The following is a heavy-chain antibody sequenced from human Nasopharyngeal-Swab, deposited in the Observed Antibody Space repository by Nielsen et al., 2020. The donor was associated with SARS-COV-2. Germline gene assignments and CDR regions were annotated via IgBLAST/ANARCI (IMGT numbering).Heavy chain of an antibody. D-gene: IGHD6-13*01. CDR2: IKSKTDGGTT. J-gene: IGHJ6*02. CDR1: GFTFSNAW. V-gene: IGHV3-15*01. Sequence: GESLKISCAASGFTFSNAWMSWVRQAPGKGLEWVGRIKSKTDGGTTDYAAPVKGRFTISRDDSKNTLYLQMNSLKTEDTAVYYCTTPHLSAAASTEYYYGMDVWGQGTTVTVSS. CDR3: TTPHLSAAASTEYYYGMDV.